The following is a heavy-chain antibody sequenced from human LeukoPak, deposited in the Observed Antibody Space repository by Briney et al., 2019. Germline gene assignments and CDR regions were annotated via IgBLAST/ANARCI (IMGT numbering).Heavy chain of an antibody. D-gene: IGHD3-22*01. V-gene: IGHV3-23*01. J-gene: IGHJ3*02. CDR3: AKDGGVVLITHDAFDI. CDR2: IIGSGSST. CDR1: EFTFSRYA. Sequence: GGSLRLSCAASEFTFSRYAMNWVRQAPGKGLEWVSGIIGSGSSTYYADSVKGRFTISRDNSKNTLYLQMNSRRAEDTAVYYCAKDGGVVLITHDAFDIWGQGTMVTVSS.